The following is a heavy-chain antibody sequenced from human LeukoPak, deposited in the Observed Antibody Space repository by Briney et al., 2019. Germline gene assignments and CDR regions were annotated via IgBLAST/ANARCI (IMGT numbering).Heavy chain of an antibody. V-gene: IGHV3-30*14. CDR3: VRAQISILSSGDVFDV. CDR1: GFPFRDYP. CDR2: IADDGTNH. D-gene: IGHD3-10*01. Sequence: GGSLRLSCEASGFPFRDYPMHWVRQTPGRGLEWVAVIADDGTNHYDAEFVKGRFSISRDNSKNTLYLHMNTLGPEDTCGYYCVRAQISILSSGDVFDVWGQGTVVTVSS. J-gene: IGHJ3*01.